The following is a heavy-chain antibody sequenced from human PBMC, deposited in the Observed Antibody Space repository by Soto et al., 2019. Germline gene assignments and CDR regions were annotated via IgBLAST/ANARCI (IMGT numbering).Heavy chain of an antibody. CDR1: GFPFSSFG. J-gene: IGHJ6*02. D-gene: IGHD1-1*01. Sequence: LRLSCFVSGFPFSSFGMHWVRQAPCKGLEWVSSISNDGSNQHYADSVKGRFTISRDNSKNTVYLQLNSLRGEDTAVYYCSRSRPTGRRDYYYYGMDVWGQGTPVTVSS. CDR3: SRSRPTGRRDYYYYGMDV. V-gene: IGHV3-30*03. CDR2: ISNDGSNQ.